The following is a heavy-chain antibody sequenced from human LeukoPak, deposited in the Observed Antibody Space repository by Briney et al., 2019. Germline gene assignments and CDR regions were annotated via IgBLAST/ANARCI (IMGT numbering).Heavy chain of an antibody. CDR3: ARDDSGSYYGDY. V-gene: IGHV1-69*04. CDR1: GGTFSRYA. CDR2: IIPIFGIA. D-gene: IGHD1-26*01. J-gene: IGHJ4*02. Sequence: SVKVSCKASGGTFSRYAISWVRQAPGQGLEWMGRIIPIFGIANYAQKFQGRVTITADKSTSTAYRGLSSLRSEDTAVYYCARDDSGSYYGDYWGQGTLVTVSS.